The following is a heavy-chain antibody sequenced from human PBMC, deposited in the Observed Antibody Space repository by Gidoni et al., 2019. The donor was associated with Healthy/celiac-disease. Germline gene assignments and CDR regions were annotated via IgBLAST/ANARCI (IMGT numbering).Heavy chain of an antibody. D-gene: IGHD3-16*02. V-gene: IGHV1-69*01. J-gene: IGHJ6*02. CDR2: ILPSFGTA. Sequence: QVQLVQSGAEVKKPGSSVTVSCKASGGTFSRYAISWVRQAPGQGLEWMGGILPSFGTATYAQKVQGRVTITADESTSTAYMELSSLRSEDTAVYYCARPQSSDYDYVWGSYRRTSYFSYGMDVWGQGTTVTVSS. CDR3: ARPQSSDYDYVWGSYRRTSYFSYGMDV. CDR1: GGTFSRYA.